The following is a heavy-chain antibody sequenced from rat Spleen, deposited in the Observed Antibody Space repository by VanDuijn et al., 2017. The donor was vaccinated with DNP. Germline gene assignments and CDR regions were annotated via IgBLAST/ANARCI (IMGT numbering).Heavy chain of an antibody. D-gene: IGHD1-4*01. J-gene: IGHJ3*01. V-gene: IGHV5-31*01. CDR2: ITSSGGTT. CDR1: GFTFNNYL. CDR3: ATSPGPNWFAY. Sequence: EVQLVESGGDLVQPGRSLKLSCVASGFTFNNYLMTWIRQVPGKGLEWVASITSSGGTTYYPDSVKGRFTISRDNAKSILYLQMDSLRSEDTATYYCATSPGPNWFAYWGQGTLVTVSS.